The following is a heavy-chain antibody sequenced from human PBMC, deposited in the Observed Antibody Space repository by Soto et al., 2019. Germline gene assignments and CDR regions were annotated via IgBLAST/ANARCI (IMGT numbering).Heavy chain of an antibody. Sequence: SVKVSCKSSGGSFSSSAITWVRQAPGQGLEWMGRIIPMYGTTFYAQTFQGRVTITADESTSTVYMHLSSLKSEDTASYFCATSVGAIGYRFFNMDVWGQGTTVTVSS. CDR2: IIPMYGTT. V-gene: IGHV1-69*13. D-gene: IGHD5-12*01. J-gene: IGHJ6*02. CDR3: ATSVGAIGYRFFNMDV. CDR1: GGSFSSSA.